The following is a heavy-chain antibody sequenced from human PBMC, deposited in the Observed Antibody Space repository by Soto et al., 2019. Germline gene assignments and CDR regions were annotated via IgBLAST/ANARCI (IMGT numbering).Heavy chain of an antibody. CDR3: ARDSQVLDY. Sequence: PSETLSLTCSVSGGSVSSGDYYWNWMRQPPGKGLEWIGCVYSSGNTKYSPSLKSRVTISRDTSKNQFSLNLNSVTAADTAVYYCARDSQVLDYWGKGTLVTVSS. CDR2: VYSSGNT. J-gene: IGHJ4*02. CDR1: GGSVSSGDYY. V-gene: IGHV4-61*08.